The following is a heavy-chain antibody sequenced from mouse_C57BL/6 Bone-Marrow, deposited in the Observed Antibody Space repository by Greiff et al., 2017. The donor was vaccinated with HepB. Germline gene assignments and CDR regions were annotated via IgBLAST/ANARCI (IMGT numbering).Heavy chain of an antibody. CDR2: INPNNGGT. V-gene: IGHV1-18*01. D-gene: IGHD1-1*01. J-gene: IGHJ4*01. CDR1: GYTFTDYN. Sequence: EVQLQQSGPELVKPGASVKIPCKASGYTFTDYNMDWVKQSHGKSLEWIGDINPNNGGTIYNQKFKGKATLTVDKSSSTAYMELRSLTSEDTAVYYCARSITTVVAKDAMDYWGQGTSVTVSS. CDR3: ARSITTVVAKDAMDY.